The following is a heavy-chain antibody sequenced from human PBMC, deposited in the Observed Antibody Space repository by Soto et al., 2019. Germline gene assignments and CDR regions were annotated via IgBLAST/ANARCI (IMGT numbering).Heavy chain of an antibody. D-gene: IGHD1-1*01. V-gene: IGHV3-7*01. J-gene: IGHJ4*02. CDR3: AREWSDQLEIDY. CDR2: IKQDGSEK. Sequence: GSLRLSCAASGFTFSTYWMTWVRQAPGKGLEWVANIKQDGSEKHYVGSVKGRFSISRDDAKNSLYLQMNSLRAEDTAVYYCAREWSDQLEIDYWGQGILVTVSS. CDR1: GFTFSTYW.